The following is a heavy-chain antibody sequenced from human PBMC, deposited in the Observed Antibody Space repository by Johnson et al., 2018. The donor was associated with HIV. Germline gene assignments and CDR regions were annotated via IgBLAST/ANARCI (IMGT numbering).Heavy chain of an antibody. CDR2: ISYDGSNK. D-gene: IGHD3-22*01. CDR3: ARDGAWGHIRMKVVVWRHDAFDI. CDR1: GFTFSSYA. Sequence: QVQLVESGGGVVQPGRSLRLSCAASGFTFSSYAMHWVRQAPGKGLEWVAVISYDGSNKYYADSVKCRFTISRDNSKNTLYLQMNSLRAEDTAVYYCARDGAWGHIRMKVVVWRHDAFDIWGQGTMVTVSS. V-gene: IGHV3-30-3*01. J-gene: IGHJ3*02.